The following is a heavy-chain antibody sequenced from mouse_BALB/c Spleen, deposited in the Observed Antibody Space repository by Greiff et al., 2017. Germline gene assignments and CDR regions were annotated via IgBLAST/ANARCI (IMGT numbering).Heavy chain of an antibody. D-gene: IGHD1-1*01. Sequence: VESGGGLVKPGGSLKLSCAASGFTFSSYAMSWVRQSPEKRLEWVAEISSGGSYTYYPDTVTGRFTISRDNAKNTLYLEMSSLRSEDTAMYYCARDLGSRYAMDYWGQGTSVTVSS. CDR2: ISSGGSYT. CDR3: ARDLGSRYAMDY. V-gene: IGHV5-9-4*01. J-gene: IGHJ4*01. CDR1: GFTFSSYA.